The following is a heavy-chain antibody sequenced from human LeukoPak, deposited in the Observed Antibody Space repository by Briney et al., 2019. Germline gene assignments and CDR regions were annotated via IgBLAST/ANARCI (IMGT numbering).Heavy chain of an antibody. V-gene: IGHV3-53*01. Sequence: GGSLRLSCAASGFTFSSYAMSWVRQAPGKGLEWVSVIYSGGSTYYADSVKGRFTISRDNSKNTLYLQMNSLRAEDTAVYYCARGIRSSSSTFFYWGQGTLVTVSS. D-gene: IGHD6-6*01. CDR1: GFTFSSYA. J-gene: IGHJ4*02. CDR2: IYSGGST. CDR3: ARGIRSSSSTFFY.